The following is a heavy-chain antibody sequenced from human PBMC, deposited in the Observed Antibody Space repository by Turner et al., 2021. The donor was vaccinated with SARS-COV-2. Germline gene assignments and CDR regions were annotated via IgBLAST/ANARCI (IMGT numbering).Heavy chain of an antibody. J-gene: IGHJ4*02. CDR1: GGPFSGANW. CDR3: ARGGGYCLDY. Sequence: QVHLQESGPGLVRPSGTLSLTCTVSGGPFSGANWWNWVRQAPGKGLEWIGEIHHYGGTNYNQSLKSRVSISLDDSKRQFSLILNSATAADTAVYYCARGGGYCLDYWGQGMLVTVSS. V-gene: IGHV4-4*02. CDR2: IHHYGGT. D-gene: IGHD2-21*01.